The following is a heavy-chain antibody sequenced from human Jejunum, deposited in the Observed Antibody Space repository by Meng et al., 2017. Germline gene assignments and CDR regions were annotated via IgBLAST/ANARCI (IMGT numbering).Heavy chain of an antibody. CDR1: GYSMRAGYY. V-gene: IGHV4-38-2*02. CDR2: MYHSGTT. Sequence: SETLSLTCNVSGYSMRAGYYWGWIRQPPGKGLEWIGTMYHSGTTYYNPSLNSRVTISLDTSKNQFSLKLTSVTAADTAVYYCARGTGSYSSTVDCWGQGTLVTVSS. D-gene: IGHD1-26*01. J-gene: IGHJ4*02. CDR3: ARGTGSYSSTVDC.